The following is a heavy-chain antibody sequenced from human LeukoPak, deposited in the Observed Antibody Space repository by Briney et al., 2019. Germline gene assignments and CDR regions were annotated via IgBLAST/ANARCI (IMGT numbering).Heavy chain of an antibody. CDR3: TRDPLRYLRVGHYDY. J-gene: IGHJ4*02. V-gene: IGHV3-21*01. D-gene: IGHD3-9*01. CDR1: GFTFSTYA. Sequence: PGGSLRLSCAASGFTFSTYAMNWVRQVPGKGLEWVSSIDYDSSHIYYAASVRGRFTISRDNARDSVYLQMDSLRVEGTAVYYCTRDPLRYLRVGHYDYWGQGTLVAVSS. CDR2: IDYDSSHI.